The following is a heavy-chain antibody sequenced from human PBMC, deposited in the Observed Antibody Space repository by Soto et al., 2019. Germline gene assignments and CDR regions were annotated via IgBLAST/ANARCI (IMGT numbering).Heavy chain of an antibody. V-gene: IGHV4-34*01. J-gene: IGHJ4*02. D-gene: IGHD5-18*01. CDR1: GGSFSGYY. CDR2: INHSGST. Sequence: QVPLQQWGAGLLKPSETLSLTCAVYGGSFSGYYWSWIRQPPGKGLEWTGEINHSGSTNYNPSLKSRVTISVDTSKNQFSLKLSSVTAADTAVYYCVGEYSRGLGDYWGQGTLVTVYS. CDR3: VGEYSRGLGDY.